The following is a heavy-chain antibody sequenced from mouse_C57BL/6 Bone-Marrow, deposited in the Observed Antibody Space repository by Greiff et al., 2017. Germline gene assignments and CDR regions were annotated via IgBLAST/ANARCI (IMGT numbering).Heavy chain of an antibody. Sequence: VQLQQSGAELARPGASVKLSCKASGYTFTSYGISWVKQRTGQGLEWIGEIYPRSGNTYYNEKFKGKATLTADKSSSTAYMELRSLTSEDSAVYFCAREEWLRRGFAYWGQGTLVTVSA. CDR1: GYTFTSYG. V-gene: IGHV1-81*01. D-gene: IGHD3-2*02. CDR3: AREEWLRRGFAY. CDR2: IYPRSGNT. J-gene: IGHJ3*01.